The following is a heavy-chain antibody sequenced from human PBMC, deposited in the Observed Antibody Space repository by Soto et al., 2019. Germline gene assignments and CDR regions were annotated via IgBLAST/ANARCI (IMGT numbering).Heavy chain of an antibody. D-gene: IGHD1-1*01. V-gene: IGHV4-59*01. J-gene: IGHJ4*02. CDR1: GDSISSYY. CDR2: LYYGRSA. CDR3: ALRRMAVVLEY. Sequence: QVQLQESGPGLVKPSETLSLTCAVSGDSISSYYCMWIRQPPGKGLESIGYLYYGRSANYNHSLKSRVTLSVHTSTNQCSLTLSSMTALDTAVHYCALRRMAVVLEYWGQGTLVTVSS.